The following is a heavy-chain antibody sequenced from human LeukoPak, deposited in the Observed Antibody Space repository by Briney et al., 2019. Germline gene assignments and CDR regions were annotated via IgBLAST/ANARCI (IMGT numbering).Heavy chain of an antibody. V-gene: IGHV4-59*01. Sequence: SETLSLTCSVSGGSISSYYWSWIRQPPGKGLEWIGYIYDSGSTSYNPSLQSRVTISIDTSKNQFSLRLSSVTAADTAVYYCVIHYYETGYFDYWGQGTLVTVSS. J-gene: IGHJ4*02. D-gene: IGHD3-22*01. CDR3: VIHYYETGYFDY. CDR2: IYDSGST. CDR1: GGSISSYY.